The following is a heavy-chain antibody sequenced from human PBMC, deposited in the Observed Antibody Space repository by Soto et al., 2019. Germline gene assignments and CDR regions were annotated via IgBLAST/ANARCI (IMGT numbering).Heavy chain of an antibody. CDR1: GFTFSSYS. Sequence: EVQLLESGGGLVQPGGSLRLSCAASGFTFSSYSMSWVRQAPGKGLEWVSGFRSGGDGETKYDEDAVRGRFTISRDNSNNTLFLQMNSLRAEDTAIYYCAKKVNSGSGSQFFDYWGQGTLVTVSS. CDR3: AKKVNSGSGSQFFDY. CDR2: FRSGGDGETK. V-gene: IGHV3-23*01. D-gene: IGHD3-10*01. J-gene: IGHJ4*02.